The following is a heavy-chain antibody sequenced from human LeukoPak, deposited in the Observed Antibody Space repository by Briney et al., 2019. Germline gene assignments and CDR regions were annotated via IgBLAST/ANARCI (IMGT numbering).Heavy chain of an antibody. V-gene: IGHV3-21*01. CDR1: GFTFSNYN. J-gene: IGHJ5*02. CDR2: ISSSSSYI. Sequence: GGSLRLSCAASGFTFSNYNMNRVRQAPGKGLEWVSSISSSSSYIYYADSVKGRFTISRDNAKNSLYLQMNSLRAEDTAVYYCARGPPGSSSWYLFWFDPWGQGTLVTVSS. CDR3: ARGPPGSSSWYLFWFDP. D-gene: IGHD6-13*01.